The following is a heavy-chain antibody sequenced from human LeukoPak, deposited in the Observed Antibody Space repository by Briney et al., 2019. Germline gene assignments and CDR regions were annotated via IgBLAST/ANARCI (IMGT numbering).Heavy chain of an antibody. D-gene: IGHD6-19*01. J-gene: IGHJ4*02. CDR3: ARVSSSGWYWGMNIDY. V-gene: IGHV3-33*01. CDR2: IWYDGSNK. Sequence: GRSLRLSCAASGFTFSSYGVHWVRQAPGKGLEWVAVIWYDGSNKYYADSVKGRFTISRDNSKNTLYPQMNSLRAEDTAVYYCARVSSSGWYWGMNIDYWGQGTLVTVSS. CDR1: GFTFSSYG.